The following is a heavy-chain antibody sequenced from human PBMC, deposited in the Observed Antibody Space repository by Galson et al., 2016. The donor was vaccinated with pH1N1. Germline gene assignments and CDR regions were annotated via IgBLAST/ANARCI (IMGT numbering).Heavy chain of an antibody. CDR3: AKGGYGDYGLDVFDI. CDR2: ISGSGGRK. Sequence: SLRLSRAASGSNSDYNMNWVRLAPGKGLEWVSSISGSGGRKHYADSVQGRFIISRDNSKNTLCLQMNSLRAGDTALYFCAKGGYGDYGLDVFDIWGQGTMVIVSS. J-gene: IGHJ3*02. D-gene: IGHD4-17*01. CDR1: GSNSDYN. V-gene: IGHV3-23*01.